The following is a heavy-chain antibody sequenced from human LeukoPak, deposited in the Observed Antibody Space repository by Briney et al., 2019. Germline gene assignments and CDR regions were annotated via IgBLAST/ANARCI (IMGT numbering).Heavy chain of an antibody. D-gene: IGHD4-17*01. CDR2: ISSSSSTI. J-gene: IGHJ4*02. CDR3: ARNDYGDYLHSLGFDY. V-gene: IGHV3-48*04. CDR1: GFTFSTYS. Sequence: GGSLRLSCAASGFTFSTYSMNWVRQAPGKGLEWVSYISSSSSTIYYADSVKGRFTISRDNAKNSLYLQMNSLRAEDTAVYYCARNDYGDYLHSLGFDYWGQGTLVTVSS.